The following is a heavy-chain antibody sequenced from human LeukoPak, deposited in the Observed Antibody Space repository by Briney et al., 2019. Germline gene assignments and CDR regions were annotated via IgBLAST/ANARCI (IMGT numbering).Heavy chain of an antibody. J-gene: IGHJ5*01. D-gene: IGHD6-13*01. CDR1: GYTFTNQA. CDR2: IDAAIGNT. Sequence: ASVKVSCKASGYTFTNQAMHWVRQAPGQGLAWIACIDAAIGNTKYTQKFQGRVTITKETSASIAYMELSSLRSEDAAVYYCVRPRASSPGNWFDSWGQGTLVTVSS. V-gene: IGHV1-3*01. CDR3: VRPRASSPGNWFDS.